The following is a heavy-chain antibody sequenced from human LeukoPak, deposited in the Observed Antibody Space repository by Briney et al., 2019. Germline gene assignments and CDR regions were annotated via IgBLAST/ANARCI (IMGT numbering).Heavy chain of an antibody. Sequence: PGGSLRLSCAASGFSFSSYWMHWVRQAPGKGLVWVSRINSDGSRTSYGDSVKGRFTISRDNGKNTLYMQMNSLRAEDTAVYYCAREDYGGIPFGYWGQGTLVTVSS. CDR3: AREDYGGIPFGY. CDR2: INSDGSRT. V-gene: IGHV3-74*01. D-gene: IGHD4-23*01. CDR1: GFSFSSYW. J-gene: IGHJ4*02.